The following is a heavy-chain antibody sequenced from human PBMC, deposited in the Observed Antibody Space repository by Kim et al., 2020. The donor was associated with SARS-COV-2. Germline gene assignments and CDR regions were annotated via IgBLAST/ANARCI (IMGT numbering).Heavy chain of an antibody. D-gene: IGHD5-12*01. Sequence: VSVKVSCKASGYTFTSYGISWVRQAPGQGLEWMGWISAYNGNTNYAQKLQGRVTMTTDTSTSTAYMELRSLRSDDTAVYYCAREDIAYNWFDPWGQGTLVTVSS. V-gene: IGHV1-18*01. J-gene: IGHJ5*02. CDR2: ISAYNGNT. CDR3: AREDIAYNWFDP. CDR1: GYTFTSYG.